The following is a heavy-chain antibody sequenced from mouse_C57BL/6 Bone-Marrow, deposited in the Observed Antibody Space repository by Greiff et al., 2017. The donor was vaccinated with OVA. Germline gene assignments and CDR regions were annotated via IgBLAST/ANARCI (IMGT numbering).Heavy chain of an antibody. CDR2: ISNLAYSI. CDR3: ASNWDLAY. J-gene: IGHJ3*01. V-gene: IGHV5-15*01. CDR1: GFTFSDYG. Sequence: EVQGVESGGGLVQPGGSLKLSCAASGFTFSDYGMAWVRQAPRKGPEWVAFISNLAYSIYYADTVTGRFTISRENAKNTLYLEMSSLRSEDTAMYYCASNWDLAYWGQGTLVTVSA. D-gene: IGHD4-1*01.